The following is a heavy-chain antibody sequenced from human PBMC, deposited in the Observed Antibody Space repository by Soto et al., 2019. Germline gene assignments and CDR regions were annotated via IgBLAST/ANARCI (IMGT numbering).Heavy chain of an antibody. CDR2: IAYDGSNK. J-gene: IGHJ4*02. CDR1: GFAFSSYG. Sequence: PVGSQRLSSAASGFAFSSYGMHLVRQDPGKGLEWVAVIAYDGSNKYYADSVKGRSTISGDNSKNTLYLQMNSLRAEDTAVYYCAKDYVARGITIFGLIDYWGQGTLVTVSS. D-gene: IGHD3-3*01. CDR3: AKDYVARGITIFGLIDY. V-gene: IGHV3-30*18.